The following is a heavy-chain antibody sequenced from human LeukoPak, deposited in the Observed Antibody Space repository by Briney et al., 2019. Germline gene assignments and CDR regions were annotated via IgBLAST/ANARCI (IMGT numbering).Heavy chain of an antibody. V-gene: IGHV1-18*01. Sequence: ASVKVSCKASGYTFTSYGISWVRQAPGQGLEWMGWISAYNGNTNYAQKLQGRVTMTTDTSTSTAYMELRSLRSDDTAVYYCAREAGNLSGDILTGYSSYYYYGMDVWGQGTTVTVSS. J-gene: IGHJ6*02. D-gene: IGHD3-9*01. CDR1: GYTFTSYG. CDR2: ISAYNGNT. CDR3: AREAGNLSGDILTGYSSYYYYGMDV.